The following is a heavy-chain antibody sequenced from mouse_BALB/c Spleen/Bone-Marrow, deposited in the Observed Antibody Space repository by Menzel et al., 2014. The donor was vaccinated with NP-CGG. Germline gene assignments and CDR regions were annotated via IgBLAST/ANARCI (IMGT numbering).Heavy chain of an antibody. CDR1: GFTFTDYY. CDR3: ARDNGSSPSYWFFNV. CDR2: IRNEANGYTT. Sequence: EVQGVESGGGLVQPGGSLRLSCATSGFTFTDYYMSWVRQPPGKALEWLSFIRNEANGYTTEYSASVKGRFTISRDNSQSILYLQMNTLRPEDSATYYCARDNGSSPSYWFFNVWGAGTTVTVSS. J-gene: IGHJ1*01. V-gene: IGHV7-3*02. D-gene: IGHD1-1*01.